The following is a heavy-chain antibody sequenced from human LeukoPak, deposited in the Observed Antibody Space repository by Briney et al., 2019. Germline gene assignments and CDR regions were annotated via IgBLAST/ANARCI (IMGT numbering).Heavy chain of an antibody. CDR2: INPSGGST. CDR3: ARGRFHCSSTSCYYQSGVFDL. V-gene: IGHV1-46*01. D-gene: IGHD2-2*01. CDR1: GYTFTSYY. Sequence: ASVKVSCKASGYTFTSYYMHWVRQAPGQGLEWMGIINPSGGSTSYAQKFQGRVTMTRDTSTSTVYMELSSLRSEDTAVYYCARGRFHCSSTSCYYQSGVFDLWGRGTLVTVSS. J-gene: IGHJ2*01.